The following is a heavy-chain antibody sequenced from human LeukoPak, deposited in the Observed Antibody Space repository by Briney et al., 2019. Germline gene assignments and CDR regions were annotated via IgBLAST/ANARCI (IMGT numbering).Heavy chain of an antibody. CDR2: IWYDGSNK. CDR1: GFIFRNFG. J-gene: IGHJ4*02. V-gene: IGHV3-33*01. D-gene: IGHD5-12*01. Sequence: GGSLRLSCAASGFIFRNFGMHWVRRAPGKGLEWVAVIWYDGSNKYYADSVKGRFTTSRDNSKNMLFLQMNSLRAEDTAVYYCARDRSGLHYFDYWGQGTLVTVSS. CDR3: ARDRSGLHYFDY.